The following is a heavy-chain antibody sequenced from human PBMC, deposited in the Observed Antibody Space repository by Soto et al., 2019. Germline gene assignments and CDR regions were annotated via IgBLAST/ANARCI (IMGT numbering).Heavy chain of an antibody. J-gene: IGHJ6*02. D-gene: IGHD6-19*01. CDR2: ISGSGGST. Sequence: EVQLLESGGGLVQPGGSLRLSCAAYGFTFSSYAMSWVRQAPGKGLEWVSAISGSGGSTYYADSVKGRFTISRDNSKNTLYLQMNSLRAEDTAVYYCAKSGEDSSGWSRYYYGMDVWGQGTTVTVSS. V-gene: IGHV3-23*01. CDR1: GFTFSSYA. CDR3: AKSGEDSSGWSRYYYGMDV.